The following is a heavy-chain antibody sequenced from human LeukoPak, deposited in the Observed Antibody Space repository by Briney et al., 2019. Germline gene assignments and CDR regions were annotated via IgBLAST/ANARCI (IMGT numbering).Heavy chain of an antibody. D-gene: IGHD3-22*01. CDR1: GGTFSSYA. J-gene: IGHJ4*02. V-gene: IGHV1-69*13. Sequence: SVKVSCKASGGTFSSYAISWVRQAPGQGLEWMGGIIPIFGTANYAQKFQGRVTITADESTSTAYMELSSLRSEDTAVYYCASPLRPYYYDRSGYYSFDYWGQGPLVTVSS. CDR2: IIPIFGTA. CDR3: ASPLRPYYYDRSGYYSFDY.